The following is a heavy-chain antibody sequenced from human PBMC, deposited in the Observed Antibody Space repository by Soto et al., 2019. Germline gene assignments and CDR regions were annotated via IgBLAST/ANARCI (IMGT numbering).Heavy chain of an antibody. CDR1: GFIFSDYW. CDR2: IKFDGSEK. Sequence: PGGSLRLSCAASGFIFSDYWISWVRQAPGKGPEWVANIKFDGSEKQYVDSVRGRFTISRDNSRNSLFLQMNSLRAGDTAVYYCVKDGGYCSSSTCYSPRNHYFDSWGQGTLGTVSS. D-gene: IGHD2-2*01. CDR3: VKDGGYCSSSTCYSPRNHYFDS. J-gene: IGHJ4*02. V-gene: IGHV3-7*03.